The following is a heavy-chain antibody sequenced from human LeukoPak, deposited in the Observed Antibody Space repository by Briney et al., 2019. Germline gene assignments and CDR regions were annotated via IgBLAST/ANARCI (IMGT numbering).Heavy chain of an antibody. J-gene: IGHJ3*02. V-gene: IGHV3-9*01. D-gene: IGHD3-10*01. CDR3: YVSGSYLREVDAFDI. CDR1: GFIFDDYA. CDR2: ISWDSNTI. Sequence: GGSLRLSCAASGFIFDDYAMHWVREAPGKGLEWVSGISWDSNTIGYADSVKGRFTISRDNAKNSLYLQMNSLRAEDTAVYYCYVSGSYLREVDAFDIWGQGTMVTVSS.